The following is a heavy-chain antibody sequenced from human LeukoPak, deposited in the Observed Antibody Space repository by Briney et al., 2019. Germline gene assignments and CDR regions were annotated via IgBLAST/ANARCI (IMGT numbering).Heavy chain of an antibody. D-gene: IGHD2-8*02. CDR1: GGSISSDY. CDR3: ARYSTGSLDY. V-gene: IGHV4-59*01. CDR2: IYYSGSA. J-gene: IGHJ4*02. Sequence: SETLSLTCTASGGSISSDYWSWIRQPPGKGLEWIGYIYYSGSANYNPSLKSRVTISADTSKNQFSLKLSSVTAADTAVYYCARYSTGSLDYWGQGTLVTVSS.